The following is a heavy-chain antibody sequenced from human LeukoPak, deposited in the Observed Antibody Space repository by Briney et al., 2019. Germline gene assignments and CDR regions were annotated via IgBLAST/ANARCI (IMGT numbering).Heavy chain of an antibody. Sequence: EASVKVSCKASGYTFTDYFIHWVRQAPGQGLEWMGWIFPNSGGTNYAQNFQGRVTMTRDTSISTAYMGLSRLRSDDTALYYCVRDRSELPFDSWGQGTLVTVSS. CDR2: IFPNSGGT. CDR3: VRDRSELPFDS. J-gene: IGHJ4*02. D-gene: IGHD3-3*01. V-gene: IGHV1-2*02. CDR1: GYTFTDYF.